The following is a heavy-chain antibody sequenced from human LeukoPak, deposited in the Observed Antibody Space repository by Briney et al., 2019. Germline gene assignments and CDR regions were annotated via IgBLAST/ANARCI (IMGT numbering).Heavy chain of an antibody. J-gene: IGHJ6*03. Sequence: SETLSLTCTVSGASISSGGYLWSWVRQPAERGLEWLGRVSITGSTYYNPSLESRISISLDASKNQFSLQLSSVTAADTAVYYCAREYSSSSLGYYYYYMDVWGKGTTVTVSS. D-gene: IGHD6-6*01. CDR3: AREYSSSSLGYYYYYMDV. CDR1: GASISSGGYL. V-gene: IGHV4-61*02. CDR2: VSITGST.